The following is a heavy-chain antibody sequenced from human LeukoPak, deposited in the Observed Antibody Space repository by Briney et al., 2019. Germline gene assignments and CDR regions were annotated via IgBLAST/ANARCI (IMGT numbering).Heavy chain of an antibody. CDR1: GFTFSSHW. V-gene: IGHV3-74*01. CDR2: INSDESNT. CDR3: ARDRGSLDFDY. J-gene: IGHJ4*02. Sequence: GGSLRLSCAASGFTFSSHWMHWVRQAPGKGLVWVSRINSDESNTSYADSVKGRFTISRDNAKNTLYLQMNSLRAEDTAVYYCARDRGSLDFDYWGQGTLVTVSS. D-gene: IGHD3-10*01.